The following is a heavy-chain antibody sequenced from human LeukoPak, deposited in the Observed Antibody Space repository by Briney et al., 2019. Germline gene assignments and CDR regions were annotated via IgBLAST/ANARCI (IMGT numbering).Heavy chain of an antibody. CDR1: GYTFTSYG. V-gene: IGHV1-18*01. D-gene: IGHD3-22*01. CDR2: ISDYNGNT. J-gene: IGHJ6*01. CDR3: ARAGYYDSSGDRGYYYGMDV. Sequence: GASVKVSCKASGYTFTSYGISWVRQAPGQGLEWMGWISDYNGNTNYAQKLQGRVTMTTDKSTSTAYMQLRSLRSDDTAVYYCARAGYYDSSGDRGYYYGMDVWGQGTTVTVSS.